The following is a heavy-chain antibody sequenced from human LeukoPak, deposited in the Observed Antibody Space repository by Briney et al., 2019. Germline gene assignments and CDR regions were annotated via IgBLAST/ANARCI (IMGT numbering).Heavy chain of an antibody. V-gene: IGHV3-30*14. CDR1: GFTFSSYA. J-gene: IGHJ6*03. CDR2: ISYDGSNK. Sequence: PGGSLRLSCAASGFTFSSYAMHWVRQAPGKGLEWVAVISYDGSNKYYADSVKGRFTISRDNSKNTLFLQMNSLRADDTAVYYCATGAGPLKYYYYMDVWGTGAAVTISS. CDR3: ATGAGPLKYYYYMDV. D-gene: IGHD7-27*01.